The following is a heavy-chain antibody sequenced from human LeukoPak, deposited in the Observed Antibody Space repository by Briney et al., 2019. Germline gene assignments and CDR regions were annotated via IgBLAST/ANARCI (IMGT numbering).Heavy chain of an antibody. D-gene: IGHD3-10*01. CDR3: ARGNYYGSGSMDV. CDR2: IYYSGST. V-gene: IGHV4-59*01. CDR1: GGSISSYY. Sequence: SETLSLTCTVSGGSISSYYWSWIRQPPGKGLDWIGYIYYSGSTNYNPSLKSRVTMSVDTSNNQFSLKLSSVTAADTAVYYCARGNYYGSGSMDVWGKGTTVTVSS. J-gene: IGHJ6*03.